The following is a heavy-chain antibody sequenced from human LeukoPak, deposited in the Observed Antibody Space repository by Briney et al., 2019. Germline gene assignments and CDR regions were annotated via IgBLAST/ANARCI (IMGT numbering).Heavy chain of an antibody. V-gene: IGHV1-8*01. CDR1: GYTFTSYD. CDR3: ARGIKGTLAAAGRRYYYYYMDV. J-gene: IGHJ6*03. Sequence: ASVKVSCKASGYTFTSYDINWVRQATGQGLEWMGWMNPNSGNTGYAQKFQGRVTMTRNTSISTAYMELSSLRSEDKAVYYCARGIKGTLAAAGRRYYYYYMDVWGKGTTVTVSS. D-gene: IGHD6-13*01. CDR2: MNPNSGNT.